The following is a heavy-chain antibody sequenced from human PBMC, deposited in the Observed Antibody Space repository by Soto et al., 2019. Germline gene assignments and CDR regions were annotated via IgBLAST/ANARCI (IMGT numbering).Heavy chain of an antibody. CDR3: AQAWLVEYFQH. CDR2: IYSGGST. Sequence: EVQLVESGGGLIQPGGSLRLSCAASGFTVSSNYMSWVRQAPGKGLEWVSVIYSGGSTYYADSVKGRFTISRDNSKNTLYLQINSLRAEDTAVYYCAQAWLVEYFQHWGKGTLVTVSS. V-gene: IGHV3-53*01. D-gene: IGHD6-19*01. CDR1: GFTVSSNY. J-gene: IGHJ1*01.